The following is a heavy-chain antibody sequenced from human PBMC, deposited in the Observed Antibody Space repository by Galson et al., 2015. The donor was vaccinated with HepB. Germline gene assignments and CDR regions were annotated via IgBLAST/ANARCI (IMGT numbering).Heavy chain of an antibody. CDR1: GFTFSSYS. J-gene: IGHJ2*01. CDR3: ARDLTGYSSTWRRYWFFDL. D-gene: IGHD6-13*01. V-gene: IGHV3-48*04. CDR2: LSSSSTTI. Sequence: SLRLSCAASGFTFSSYSMNWVRQAPGKGLEWVSFLSSSSTTIYYADSVKGRFTISRDDAKNSLYLQMNSLRAEDTAVYYCARDLTGYSSTWRRYWFFDLWGRGTLVTVSS.